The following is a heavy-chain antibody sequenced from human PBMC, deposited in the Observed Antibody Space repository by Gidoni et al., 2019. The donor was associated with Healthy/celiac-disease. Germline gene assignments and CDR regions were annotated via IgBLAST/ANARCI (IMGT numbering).Heavy chain of an antibody. D-gene: IGHD3-3*01. Sequence: EVQLVESGGGLVKPGGSLSLSCAASGFTFSSYSMNWVRQAPGKGLEWVSSISSSSSYIYYADSVKGRFTISRENAKNSLYLQMNSLRAEDTAVYYCASRTDADFWSGDYYYYGMDVWGQGTTVTVSS. CDR2: ISSSSSYI. CDR1: GFTFSSYS. J-gene: IGHJ6*02. CDR3: ASRTDADFWSGDYYYYGMDV. V-gene: IGHV3-21*01.